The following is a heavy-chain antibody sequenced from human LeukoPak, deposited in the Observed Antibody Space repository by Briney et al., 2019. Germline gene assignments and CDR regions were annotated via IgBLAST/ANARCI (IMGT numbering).Heavy chain of an antibody. V-gene: IGHV4-30-4*02. CDR3: TRGQWLPVFDF. CDR1: GGSISSGDYY. J-gene: IGHJ4*02. D-gene: IGHD3-22*01. CDR2: IYYSGST. Sequence: SETLSLTCTVSGGSISSGDYYWSWIRQPPGKGLEWIGYIYYSGSTYYNPSLKSRVTISVDTSKNHFSLKLSSVTAADTAVYYCTRGQWLPVFDFWGQGTLVTVSS.